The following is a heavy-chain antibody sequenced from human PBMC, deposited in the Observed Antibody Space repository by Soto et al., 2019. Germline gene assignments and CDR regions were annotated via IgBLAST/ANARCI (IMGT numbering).Heavy chain of an antibody. CDR1: GFTFSSYW. D-gene: IGHD6-6*01. J-gene: IGHJ3*02. Sequence: GGSLRLSCAASGFTFSSYWMHWVRQAPGKGLVWVSRIKSDGSSTSYADSVKGRFTISRDNAKNTLYLQMNSLRAEDTAVYYCARVSIAARPGGAFDIWGQGTMVTVSS. CDR2: IKSDGSST. CDR3: ARVSIAARPGGAFDI. V-gene: IGHV3-74*01.